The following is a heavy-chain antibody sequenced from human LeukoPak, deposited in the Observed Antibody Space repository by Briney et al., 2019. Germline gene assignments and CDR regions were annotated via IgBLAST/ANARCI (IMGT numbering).Heavy chain of an antibody. CDR3: AKKRSDFWSGPQSSDY. CDR1: GFIFSNYG. CDR2: ISGSGSSK. Sequence: PGGSLRLSCGVSGFIFSNYGMHWVRQAPGKGLEWVSVISGSGSSKSYADSVKGRFTVSRDNSKNTLYLQMNSLRAEDTAVYYCAKKRSDFWSGPQSSDYWGQGTLVTVSS. V-gene: IGHV3-23*01. D-gene: IGHD3-3*01. J-gene: IGHJ4*02.